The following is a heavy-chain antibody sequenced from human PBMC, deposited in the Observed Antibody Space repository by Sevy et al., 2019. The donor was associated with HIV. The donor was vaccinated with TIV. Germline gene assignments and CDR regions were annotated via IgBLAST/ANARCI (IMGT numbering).Heavy chain of an antibody. CDR1: GGSISSSSYY. Sequence: SETLSLTCTVSGGSISSSSYYWGWIRQRPGKGLEWIGSIYYSGSTYYNPSLKSRVTISVDTSKHQFSLKLSSVTAADTAVYYSARHGYYYYYGMDVWGQGTTVTVSS. J-gene: IGHJ6*02. V-gene: IGHV4-39*01. CDR2: IYYSGST. CDR3: ARHGYYYYYGMDV.